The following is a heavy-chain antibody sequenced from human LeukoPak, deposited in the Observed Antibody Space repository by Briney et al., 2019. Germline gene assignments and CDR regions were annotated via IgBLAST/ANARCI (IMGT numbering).Heavy chain of an antibody. Sequence: GGSLRLSCAASGFTVSSNYMSWVSQAPGKGLEWVSVIYSGGSTYYADSVKGRFTISRDNPKNALYLQMNGLRAEDTAVYYCARTATLWFGEFPYFDYWGQGTLVTVSS. D-gene: IGHD3-10*01. CDR3: ARTATLWFGEFPYFDY. CDR1: GFTVSSNY. J-gene: IGHJ4*02. CDR2: IYSGGST. V-gene: IGHV3-66*02.